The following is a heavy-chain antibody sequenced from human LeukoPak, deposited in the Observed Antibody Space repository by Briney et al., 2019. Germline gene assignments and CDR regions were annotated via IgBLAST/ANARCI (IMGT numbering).Heavy chain of an antibody. V-gene: IGHV3-21*01. Sequence: GGSLRLSCAASGFTFSSYSMNWVRQAPGKGLEWVSSTSSSSSYICYADSVKGRFTISRDNAKNSLYLQMNSLRAEDTAVYYCARDRGSYKYYFDYWGQGTLVTVSS. CDR3: ARDRGSYKYYFDY. J-gene: IGHJ4*02. CDR1: GFTFSSYS. D-gene: IGHD1-26*01. CDR2: TSSSSSYI.